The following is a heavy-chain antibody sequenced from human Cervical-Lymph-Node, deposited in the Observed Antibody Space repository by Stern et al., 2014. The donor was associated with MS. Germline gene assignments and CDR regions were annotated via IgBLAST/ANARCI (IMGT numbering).Heavy chain of an antibody. V-gene: IGHV4-59*07. D-gene: IGHD2-2*01. CDR1: GGSITTYY. Sequence: QVQLVESGPGLVRPSATLSLTCTASGGSITTYYWRWIRQPPGKGLEWIAYFDYTGTTTYNPSLKSRVTISAGTSKNQLSLKLTSVTAADTAVYFCARNAVLDYWGQGILVTVSS. J-gene: IGHJ4*02. CDR2: FDYTGTT. CDR3: ARNAVLDY.